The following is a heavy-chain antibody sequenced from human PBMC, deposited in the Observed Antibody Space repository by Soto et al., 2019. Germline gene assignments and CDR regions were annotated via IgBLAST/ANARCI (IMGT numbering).Heavy chain of an antibody. D-gene: IGHD3-16*02. CDR3: ARQAGSVTFDY. CDR2: IYYSGST. CDR1: GGSISSYY. V-gene: IGHV4-59*08. Sequence: QVQLQESGPGLVKPSETLSLTCTVSGGSISSYYWSWIRQPPGKGLEWIGYIYYSGSTNYNPSLKSRVTISVDTSKNQFSLKLSSVTAADTAVYYCARQAGSVTFDYWGQGTLVTVSP. J-gene: IGHJ4*02.